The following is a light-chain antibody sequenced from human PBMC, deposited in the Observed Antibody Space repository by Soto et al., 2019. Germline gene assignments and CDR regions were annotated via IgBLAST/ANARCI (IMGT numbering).Light chain of an antibody. Sequence: QLVLTQSPSASASLGASVKLTCTLSSGHSNYAIAWHQQQPEKGPRYLMKLNIDGSHSKGDGIPDRFSGSSSGAERYLTISSLQSEDEADYYCQTWGTGPWVFGGGTQLTVL. CDR2: LNIDGSH. CDR1: SGHSNYA. V-gene: IGLV4-69*01. CDR3: QTWGTGPWV. J-gene: IGLJ3*02.